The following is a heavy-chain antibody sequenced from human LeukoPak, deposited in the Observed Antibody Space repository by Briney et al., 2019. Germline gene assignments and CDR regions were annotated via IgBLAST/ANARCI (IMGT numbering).Heavy chain of an antibody. CDR2: ISSSGSTI. CDR3: ARDSGRHGFDY. V-gene: IGHV3-48*03. J-gene: IGHJ4*02. Sequence: GGSLRLSCAASGFTFSSYEMNWVRQAPGKRLEWVSYISSSGSTIYYADSVKGRFTISRDNAKNSLYLQMNSLRAEDTAVYYCARDSGRHGFDYWGQGTLVTVSS. D-gene: IGHD3-10*01. CDR1: GFTFSSYE.